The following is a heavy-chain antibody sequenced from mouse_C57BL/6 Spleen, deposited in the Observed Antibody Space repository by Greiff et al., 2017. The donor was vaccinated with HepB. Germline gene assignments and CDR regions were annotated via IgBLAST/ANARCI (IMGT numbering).Heavy chain of an antibody. Sequence: EVKVVESGGGLVKPGGSLKLSCAASGFTFSSYAMSWVRQTPEKRLEWVATISDGGSYTYYSDNVKGRFTISRDNAKNNLYLQMSHLKSEDTAMYYCARDQGHTHRGWFAYWGQGTLVTVSA. D-gene: IGHD3-2*02. CDR2: ISDGGSYT. J-gene: IGHJ3*01. CDR3: ARDQGHTHRGWFAY. CDR1: GFTFSSYA. V-gene: IGHV5-4*01.